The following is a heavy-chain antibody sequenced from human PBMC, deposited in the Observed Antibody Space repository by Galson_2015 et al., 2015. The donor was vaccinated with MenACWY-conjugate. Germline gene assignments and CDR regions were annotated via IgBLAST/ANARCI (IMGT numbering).Heavy chain of an antibody. CDR1: GLTVSSNY. V-gene: IGHV3-66*02. Sequence: SLRLSCAASGLTVSSNYMSWVRQAPGKGLEWVSIIYSGGSTYYADYVKGRFTISRDTSRNRLYLQMDSLRAEDTAVYYCARTTVTTNTDALDFWGQGTMVTVSS. CDR3: ARTTVTTNTDALDF. D-gene: IGHD4-17*01. J-gene: IGHJ3*01. CDR2: IYSGGST.